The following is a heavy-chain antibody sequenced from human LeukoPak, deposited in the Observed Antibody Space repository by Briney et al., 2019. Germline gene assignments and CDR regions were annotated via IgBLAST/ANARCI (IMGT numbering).Heavy chain of an antibody. CDR3: ARFRVGAPVDY. Sequence: ASVNVSCKASGYTFTSYGISWVRQAPGQGLEWMGWISAYNGNTNYAQKLQGRATMTTDTSTGTAYMELRSLRSDDTAVYYCARFRVGAPVDYWGQGTLVTVSS. D-gene: IGHD1-26*01. CDR2: ISAYNGNT. V-gene: IGHV1-18*01. J-gene: IGHJ4*02. CDR1: GYTFTSYG.